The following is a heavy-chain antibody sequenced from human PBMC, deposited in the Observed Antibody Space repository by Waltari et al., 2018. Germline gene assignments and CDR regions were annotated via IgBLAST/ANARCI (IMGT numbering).Heavy chain of an antibody. D-gene: IGHD3-10*01. J-gene: IGHJ5*02. CDR1: GYSISSGYY. Sequence: QVQLQESGPGLVKPSETLSLTCAVSGYSISSGYYWGWIRQPPGKGLEWIGSIYHSGGTYYNPSLKSRVTISVDTSKNQFSLKLSSVTAADTAVYYCARDMVRGVIAFNWFDPWGQGTLVTVSS. CDR3: ARDMVRGVIAFNWFDP. V-gene: IGHV4-38-2*02. CDR2: IYHSGGT.